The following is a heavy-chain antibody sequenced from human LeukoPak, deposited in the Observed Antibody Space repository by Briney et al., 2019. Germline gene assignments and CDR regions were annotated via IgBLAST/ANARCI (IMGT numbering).Heavy chain of an antibody. V-gene: IGHV3-23*01. J-gene: IGHJ4*02. CDR1: GFTFSSYA. D-gene: IGHD3-3*01. CDR3: AKQGGTIFGVVVVRNFDY. CDR2: ISGSGGST. Sequence: SGGSLRLSCAASGFTFSSYAMSWVRQAPGKGLEWVSSISGSGGSTYYADSVKGRFTISRDNSKNTLYLQMNSLRAEDTAVYYCAKQGGTIFGVVVVRNFDYWGQGTLVTVSS.